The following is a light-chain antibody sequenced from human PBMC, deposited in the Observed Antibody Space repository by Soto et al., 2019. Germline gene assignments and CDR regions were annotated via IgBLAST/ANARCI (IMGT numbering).Light chain of an antibody. Sequence: EIVLTQSPATLSLSPGERATLSCRASQSFSSYLSGYQQKPGQAPRLLIYDASNRATDIPARFSDSGSGTDFTLTISSLEPEDFAVYYCQQRSNWLTFGGGTKVEIK. CDR3: QQRSNWLT. V-gene: IGKV3-11*01. J-gene: IGKJ4*01. CDR2: DAS. CDR1: QSFSSY.